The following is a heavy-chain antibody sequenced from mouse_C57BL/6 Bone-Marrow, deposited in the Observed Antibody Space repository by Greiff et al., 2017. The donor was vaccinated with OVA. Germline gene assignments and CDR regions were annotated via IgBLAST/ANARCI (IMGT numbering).Heavy chain of an antibody. D-gene: IGHD3-2*02. CDR2: IDPSDSYT. J-gene: IGHJ2*01. CDR1: GYTFTSYW. Sequence: QVQLKQPGAELVRPGTSVKLSCKASGYTFTSYWMHWVKQRPGQGLEWIGVIDPSDSYTNYNQKFKGKATLTVDTSSSTAYMQLNSLTSEDSAVYYCARGDSSGCVDYCDYWGQGTTLTVSS. V-gene: IGHV1-59*01. CDR3: ARGDSSGCVDYCDY.